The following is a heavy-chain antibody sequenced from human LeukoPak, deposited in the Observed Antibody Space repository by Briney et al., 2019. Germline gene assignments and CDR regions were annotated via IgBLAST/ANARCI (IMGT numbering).Heavy chain of an antibody. D-gene: IGHD3-22*01. CDR2: ISSSSSTI. CDR3: ARQGGSGYYHYFDY. CDR1: GFTFSSYS. J-gene: IGHJ4*02. V-gene: IGHV3-48*04. Sequence: PGGSLRLSCAASGFTFSSYSMNWVRQAPGKGLEWVSYISSSSSTIYYADSVKGRFTISRDNAKNSLYLQMNSLRAEDTAVYYCARQGGSGYYHYFDYWGQGTLVTVSS.